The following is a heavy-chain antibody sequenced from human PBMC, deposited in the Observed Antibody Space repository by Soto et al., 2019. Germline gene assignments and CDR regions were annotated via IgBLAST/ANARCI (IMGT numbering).Heavy chain of an antibody. V-gene: IGHV1-3*04. Sequence: ASVKVSCKASGYTFSSYGMHWLRQAPGQRLEWMGWINTGNGITKYSQNFQGRVSITRDTPATTVYMELSSLRSEDTAVYYCARGRMLYYLMDVWGQGTMVTVSS. D-gene: IGHD3-10*02. CDR2: INTGNGIT. J-gene: IGHJ6*02. CDR3: ARGRMLYYLMDV. CDR1: GYTFSSYG.